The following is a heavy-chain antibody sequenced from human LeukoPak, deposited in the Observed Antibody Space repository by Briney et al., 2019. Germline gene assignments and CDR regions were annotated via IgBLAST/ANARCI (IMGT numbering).Heavy chain of an antibody. V-gene: IGHV1-58*02. D-gene: IGHD3-22*01. Sequence: SVKVSCKASGFTFTSSAMQWVRQARGQRLEWIGWIVVGSGNTNYAQKFQERVTITRDMSTSTAYMELSSLRSEDTAVYYCAADRVFYDSSGYCWFDPWGQGTLVNGSS. CDR2: IVVGSGNT. CDR3: AADRVFYDSSGYCWFDP. J-gene: IGHJ5*02. CDR1: GFTFTSSA.